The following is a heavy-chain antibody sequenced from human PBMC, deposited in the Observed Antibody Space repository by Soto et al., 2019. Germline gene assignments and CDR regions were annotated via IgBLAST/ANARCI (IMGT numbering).Heavy chain of an antibody. CDR2: IFYSGTT. J-gene: IGHJ4*02. V-gene: IGHV4-39*01. D-gene: IGHD5-12*01. Sequence: SXTLSLTCTVSGGSMSNSYSWGWIRHPPGKGLEWIGSIFYSGTTYYNPSFKSRVTKSVDTSKNQFSLKLSSVTAADTAVYYCAMYSRGYDYYFEYWGQGTLVTVSS. CDR3: AMYSRGYDYYFEY. CDR1: GGSMSNSYS.